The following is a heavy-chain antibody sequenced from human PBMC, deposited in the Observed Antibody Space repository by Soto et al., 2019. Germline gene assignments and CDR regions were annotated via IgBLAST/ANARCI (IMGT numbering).Heavy chain of an antibody. Sequence: GVLRLSCAASGFTFDDYTMHWVRQAPGKGLEWVSLISWDGGSTYYADSVKGRFTISRDNSKNSLYLQMNSLGTEDTALYYCAKDEGGSYPYYFDYWGQGTLVTVSS. CDR3: AKDEGGSYPYYFDY. CDR2: ISWDGGST. D-gene: IGHD1-26*01. V-gene: IGHV3-43*01. J-gene: IGHJ4*02. CDR1: GFTFDDYT.